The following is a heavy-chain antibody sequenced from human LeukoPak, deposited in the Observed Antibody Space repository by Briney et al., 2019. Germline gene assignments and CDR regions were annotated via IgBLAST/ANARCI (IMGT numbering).Heavy chain of an antibody. CDR2: IIPILGIA. Sequence: SVKVSCKASGGTFSSYAISWVRQAPGQGLEWMGRIIPILGIANYAQKFQGRVTITADKSTSTAYMELSSLRSEDTTVYYCARDCSSTSCSYYYYYGMDVWGQGTTVTVSS. J-gene: IGHJ6*02. D-gene: IGHD2-2*01. V-gene: IGHV1-69*04. CDR3: ARDCSSTSCSYYYYYGMDV. CDR1: GGTFSSYA.